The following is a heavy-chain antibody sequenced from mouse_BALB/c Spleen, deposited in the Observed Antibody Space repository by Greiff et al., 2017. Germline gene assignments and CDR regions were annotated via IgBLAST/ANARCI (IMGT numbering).Heavy chain of an antibody. CDR3: ARDKGYNGNRRMDY. Sequence: VKLVESGPGLVAPSQSLSITCTVSGFSLTSYGVHWVRQPPGKGLEWLGVIWAGGSTNYNSALMSRLSISKDNSKSQVFLKMNSLQTDDTAMYYCARDKGYNGNRRMDYWGQGTSVTVSS. CDR2: IWAGGST. CDR1: GFSLTSYG. D-gene: IGHD2-1*01. J-gene: IGHJ4*01. V-gene: IGHV2-9*02.